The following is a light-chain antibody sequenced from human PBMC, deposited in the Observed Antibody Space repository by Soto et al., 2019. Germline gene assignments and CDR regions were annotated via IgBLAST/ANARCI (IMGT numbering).Light chain of an antibody. CDR3: QSYDSSLSDV. CDR2: GNS. CDR1: SANIGAGYD. V-gene: IGLV1-40*01. Sequence: QSVLTQPPSVSGAPGQRVTISCTGSSANIGAGYDVHWYQQLPGTAPKLLIYGNSNRPSGVPDRFSGSKSGTSASLAITGLQAEDEADYYCQSYDSSLSDVFXTGTKLTVL. J-gene: IGLJ1*01.